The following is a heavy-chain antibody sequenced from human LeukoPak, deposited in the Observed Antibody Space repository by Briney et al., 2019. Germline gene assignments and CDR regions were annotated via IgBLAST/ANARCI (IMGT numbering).Heavy chain of an antibody. CDR3: ARDHHDFWSGYPNY. Sequence: PGGSLRLSCAASGFTLGRYWMHWFRQAPGTGLVWVARSNSDGKITDYADSVRGRFTTSRDNTKNTVYLQMSSLRAEDTGVYYCARDHHDFWSGYPNYWGQETLVIVSS. V-gene: IGHV3-74*01. CDR2: SNSDGKIT. CDR1: GFTLGRYW. J-gene: IGHJ4*02. D-gene: IGHD3-3*01.